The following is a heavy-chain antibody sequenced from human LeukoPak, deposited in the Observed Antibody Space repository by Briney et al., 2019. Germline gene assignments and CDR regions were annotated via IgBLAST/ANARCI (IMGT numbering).Heavy chain of an antibody. CDR2: ISYDGSNK. CDR1: GFTFSSYA. J-gene: IGHJ4*02. CDR3: ARKGSYGSGTYYPIDY. Sequence: GGSLRLSCAASGFTFSSYAMHWVRQAPGKGLEWVAVISYDGSNKYYADSVKGRFTISRDDAKNSLYLQMNSLRAEDTAVYYCARKGSYGSGTYYPIDYWGQGTLVTVSS. V-gene: IGHV3-30-3*01. D-gene: IGHD3-10*01.